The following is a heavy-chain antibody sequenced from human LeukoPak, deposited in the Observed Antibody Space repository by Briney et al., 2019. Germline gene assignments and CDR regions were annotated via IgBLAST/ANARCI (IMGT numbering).Heavy chain of an antibody. CDR2: IRGSGDST. Sequence: GGSLRLSCAASGFTFSNYAMGWVRQAPGKWLEWVSAIRGSGDSTYYADSVKGRFTISRDNSENALYLQMNSLRAEDTAIYYCAKSPREYNPSTGYYPFDYWGQGTLVTVSS. J-gene: IGHJ4*02. V-gene: IGHV3-23*01. CDR1: GFTFSNYA. CDR3: AKSPREYNPSTGYYPFDY. D-gene: IGHD3-9*01.